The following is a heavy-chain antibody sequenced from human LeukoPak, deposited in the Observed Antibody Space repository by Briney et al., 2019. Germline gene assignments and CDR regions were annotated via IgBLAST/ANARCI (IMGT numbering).Heavy chain of an antibody. CDR2: INPSGGST. V-gene: IGHV1-46*01. CDR3: ARRAVGNSHYYSMDV. D-gene: IGHD6-19*01. J-gene: IGHJ6*03. CDR1: GYTFTSYY. Sequence: ASVKVSCKASGYTFTSYYMHWVRQAPGQGLQWMGIINPSGGSTSYAQKSQGRVTMTRDMSTSTDYMELSSLRSEDTAVYYCARRAVGNSHYYSMDVWGKGTTVTVSS.